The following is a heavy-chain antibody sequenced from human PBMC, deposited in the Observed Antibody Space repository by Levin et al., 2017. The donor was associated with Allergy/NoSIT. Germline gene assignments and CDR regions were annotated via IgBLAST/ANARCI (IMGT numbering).Heavy chain of an antibody. J-gene: IGHJ6*02. D-gene: IGHD1-26*01. CDR1: GGSISTYF. CDR2: MQSNGNT. Sequence: SQTLSLTCTVSGGSISTYFWIWIRQPAGKGLEWIGHMQSNGNTNYNPSLKSLFSLSLDTSKNEFSLKLTSVIAADTAVYYCARDREHSHGRNLGVWGQGTTVTVSS. CDR3: ARDREHSHGRNLGV. V-gene: IGHV4-4*07.